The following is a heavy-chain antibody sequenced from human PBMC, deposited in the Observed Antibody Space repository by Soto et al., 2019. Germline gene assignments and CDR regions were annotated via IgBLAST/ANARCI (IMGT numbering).Heavy chain of an antibody. V-gene: IGHV3-23*01. CDR1: GFTFSTYA. CDR3: AKETSPNTYYAFDF. J-gene: IGHJ3*01. Sequence: GGSLRLSCTASGFTFSTYAMSWVRQAPGEGLEWVSSISESGVYTDYADSVKGRFAISRDNSKNTLYVQMTSLRAEDTAVYYCAKETSPNTYYAFDFWGQGTLVTVSS. CDR2: ISESGVYT. D-gene: IGHD2-8*01.